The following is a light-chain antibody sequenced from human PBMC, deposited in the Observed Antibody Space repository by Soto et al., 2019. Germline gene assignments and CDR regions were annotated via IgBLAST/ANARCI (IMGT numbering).Light chain of an antibody. J-gene: IGKJ1*01. V-gene: IGKV3-20*01. CDR2: AAS. Sequence: EVVLTQSPGTVSLSPGERATHSCRASQSVTSNYLAWYQQKPGQAPRLLIYAASSRATGIPDRFSGSGSGTDFTLSISRLEPEDFAVFYCQQYGSSVTRTFGQGTKVEIK. CDR1: QSVTSNY. CDR3: QQYGSSVTRT.